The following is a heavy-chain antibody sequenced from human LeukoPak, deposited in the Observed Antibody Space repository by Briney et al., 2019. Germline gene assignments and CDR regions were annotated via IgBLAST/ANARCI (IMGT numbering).Heavy chain of an antibody. CDR3: ARHGVHSSFDT. V-gene: IGHV4-59*08. D-gene: IGHD1-26*01. CDR1: GASISDYL. CDR2: ISNSGST. Sequence: SETPSLTCTVSGASISDYLCTWIRQPPGKGLEWIGYISNSGSTNYNPSLKSRVTISVDTSKTQFSLGLSSMTAADAAVYYCARHGVHSSFDTWGQGTVVAVSS. J-gene: IGHJ3*02.